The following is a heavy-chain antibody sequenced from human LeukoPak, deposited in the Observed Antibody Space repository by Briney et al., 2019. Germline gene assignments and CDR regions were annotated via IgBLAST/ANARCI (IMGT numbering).Heavy chain of an antibody. Sequence: SETLSLTCTVSGGSISSYYWNWIRQPPGKGLEWIGYIYNSGNSNYSPPLKSRVTMSVDMSKNHFSLKLSSVTAADTAVYYCARGMQQLYHFDSWGRGTLVTVSS. CDR1: GGSISSYY. CDR2: IYNSGNS. CDR3: ARGMQQLYHFDS. V-gene: IGHV4-59*08. J-gene: IGHJ4*02. D-gene: IGHD6-13*01.